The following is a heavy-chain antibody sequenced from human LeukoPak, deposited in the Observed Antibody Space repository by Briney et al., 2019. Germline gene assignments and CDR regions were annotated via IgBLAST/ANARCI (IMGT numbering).Heavy chain of an antibody. CDR2: IIPILGIA. CDR3: ARVWDIVVVPARYYYGMDV. D-gene: IGHD2-2*01. CDR1: GGTFSSYA. V-gene: IGHV1-69*04. J-gene: IGHJ6*02. Sequence: GASVKVSCKASGGTFSSYAISWVRQAPGQGLEWMGRIIPILGIANYAQKFQGRVTITADKSTSIAYMELSSLRSEDTAVYYCARVWDIVVVPARYYYGMDVWGQGTTVTVSS.